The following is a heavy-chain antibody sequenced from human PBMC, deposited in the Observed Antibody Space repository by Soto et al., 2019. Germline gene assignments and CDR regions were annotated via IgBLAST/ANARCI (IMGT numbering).Heavy chain of an antibody. CDR2: ISFDGGNK. D-gene: IGHD2-2*01. CDR1: GFIFSSYA. Sequence: PGGSLRLSCAASGFIFSSYAVHWVRQAPGRGLEWVAVISFDGGNKYYADSVEGRFTISRDNSKNTLSLQMDSLRPEDTAVYYCARDRSREQNAFDIWGQGTMVTVSS. J-gene: IGHJ3*02. CDR3: ARDRSREQNAFDI. V-gene: IGHV3-30*04.